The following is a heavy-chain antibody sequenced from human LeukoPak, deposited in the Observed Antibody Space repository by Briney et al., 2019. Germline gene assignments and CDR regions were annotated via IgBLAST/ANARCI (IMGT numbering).Heavy chain of an antibody. CDR1: GGSISSGDYY. Sequence: PSQTPSLTCTVSGGSISSGDYYWSWIRQPPGKGLEWIGYIYYSGSTYYNPSLKSRVTISVDTSKNQFSLKQSSVTAADTAVYYCARVGLRYFDPDWFDPWGQGTLVTVSS. CDR2: IYYSGST. V-gene: IGHV4-30-4*01. J-gene: IGHJ5*02. D-gene: IGHD3-9*01. CDR3: ARVGLRYFDPDWFDP.